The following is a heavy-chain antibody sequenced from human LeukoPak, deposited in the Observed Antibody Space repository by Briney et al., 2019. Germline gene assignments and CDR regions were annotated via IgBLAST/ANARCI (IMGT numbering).Heavy chain of an antibody. CDR1: GFTFSTYA. CDR3: AKFVSIFYYYYYMDV. J-gene: IGHJ6*03. V-gene: IGHV3-23*01. D-gene: IGHD3-16*01. CDR2: ISGGAGNT. Sequence: EGSQRLSCAASGFTFSTYAMSWVRQAPGKGLEWVSAISGGAGNTYYADSVKGRFTISRDNSNNTLYLQMNSLRAEDTAVYYCAKFVSIFYYYYYMDVWGKGTTVTVSS.